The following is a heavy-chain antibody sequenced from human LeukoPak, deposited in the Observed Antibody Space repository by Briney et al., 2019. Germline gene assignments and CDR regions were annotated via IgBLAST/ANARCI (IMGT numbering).Heavy chain of an antibody. D-gene: IGHD3-10*01. J-gene: IGHJ3*02. CDR3: ASHTRFPHAFDI. V-gene: IGHV4-34*01. CDR2: INHSGST. CDR1: GGSFSGYY. Sequence: SETLSLTCAVYGGSFSGYYWSWIRQPPGKGLEWIGEINHSGSTNYNPSLKSRVTISVDTSKNQFPLKLSSVTAADTAVYYCASHTRFPHAFDIWGQGTMVTVSS.